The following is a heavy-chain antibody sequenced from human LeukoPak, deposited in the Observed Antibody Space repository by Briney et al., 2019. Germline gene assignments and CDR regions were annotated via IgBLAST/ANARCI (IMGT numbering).Heavy chain of an antibody. V-gene: IGHV4-31*03. CDR2: IYYSGST. CDR3: ARYLAHAQGYYGSGSPYGFDP. Sequence: SETLSLTCTVSGGSISSGGYYWSWIRQHPGKGLEWIGYIYYSGSTYYSPSLKSRVTISVDTSKNQFSLKLSSVTAADTAVYYCARYLAHAQGYYGSGSPYGFDPWGQGTLVTVSS. J-gene: IGHJ5*02. CDR1: GGSISSGGYY. D-gene: IGHD3-10*01.